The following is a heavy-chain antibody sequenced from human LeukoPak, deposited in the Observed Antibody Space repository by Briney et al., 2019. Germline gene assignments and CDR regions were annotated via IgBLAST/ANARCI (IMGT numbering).Heavy chain of an antibody. J-gene: IGHJ3*02. V-gene: IGHV3-21*04. CDR2: ISSSSSYI. Sequence: NPGGSLRLSCAASGFTFSSYSMNWVRQAPGKGLEWVSSISSSSSYIYYADSVKGRFTISRDNAKNSLYLQINSLRAEDTAVYYCAKEQSYYYDSSGRGAFDIWGQGTMVTVSS. CDR1: GFTFSSYS. CDR3: AKEQSYYYDSSGRGAFDI. D-gene: IGHD3-22*01.